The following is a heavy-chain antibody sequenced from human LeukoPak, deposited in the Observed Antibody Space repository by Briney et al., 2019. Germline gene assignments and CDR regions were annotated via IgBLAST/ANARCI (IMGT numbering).Heavy chain of an antibody. CDR3: ARDLYRIVVVPHYFDY. J-gene: IGHJ4*02. Sequence: GGSLRLSCAASGFTFSSYWMSWVRQAPGKGLEWVANIKQNGSEKYYVDSVKGRFTISRDNAKNSLYLQMNSLRAEDTAVYYCARDLYRIVVVPHYFDYWGQGTLVTVSS. CDR1: GFTFSSYW. D-gene: IGHD3-22*01. CDR2: IKQNGSEK. V-gene: IGHV3-7*01.